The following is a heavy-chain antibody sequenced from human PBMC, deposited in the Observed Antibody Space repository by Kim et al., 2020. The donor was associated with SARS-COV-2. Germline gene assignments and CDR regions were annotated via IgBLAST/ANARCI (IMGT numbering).Heavy chain of an antibody. D-gene: IGHD2-2*02. CDR3: ATGPPISRDWFDP. J-gene: IGHJ5*02. V-gene: IGHV1-24*01. Sequence: CAQEFQGRVTMTEDTSTDTAYMELSSLRSEDTAVYYCATGPPISRDWFDPWGQGTLVTVSS.